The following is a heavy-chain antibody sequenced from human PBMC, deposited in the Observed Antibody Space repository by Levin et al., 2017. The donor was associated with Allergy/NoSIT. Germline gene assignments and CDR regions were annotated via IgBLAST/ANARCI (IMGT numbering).Heavy chain of an antibody. V-gene: IGHV3-23*01. D-gene: IGHD2-21*02. CDR1: GFTFSTSA. CDR3: AKLRGTTWVTRDVFDI. Sequence: LSLTCAASGFTFSTSAMSWVRQAPGKGLEWVSSISGASAGTYYADSVKGRFTISRDNSKTTLDLQMNGLRAEDTAVYYCAKLRGTTWVTRDVFDIWGQGTMVTVSS. J-gene: IGHJ3*02. CDR2: ISGASAGT.